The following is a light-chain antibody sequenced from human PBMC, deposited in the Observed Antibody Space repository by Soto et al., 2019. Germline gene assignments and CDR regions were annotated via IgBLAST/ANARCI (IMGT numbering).Light chain of an antibody. J-gene: IGKJ2*01. CDR2: LGS. CDR3: MEALQVPHT. V-gene: IGKV2-28*01. CDR1: QSLLYSNGYNY. Sequence: IVMTQSPLSLPVTPGEPASISCTSSQSLLYSNGYNYLDWYVQKPGQSPQLLIYLGSNRASGVPDRFSGSGSGTDFTLKISRVEAEDVGVYYCMEALQVPHTFGQGTKLEIK.